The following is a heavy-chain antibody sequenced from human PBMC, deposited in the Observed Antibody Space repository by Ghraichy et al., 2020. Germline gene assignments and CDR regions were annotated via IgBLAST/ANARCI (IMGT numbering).Heavy chain of an antibody. J-gene: IGHJ4*02. CDR3: ARESGSLSSSPFDY. CDR1: GFTFSSYG. CDR2: IWYDGSNK. V-gene: IGHV3-33*01. D-gene: IGHD3-10*02. Sequence: GGSLRLSFAASGFTFSSYGMHWVRQAPGKGLEWVAVIWYDGSNKYYADSVKGRFTISRDNSKNTLYLQMNSLRAEDTAVYYCARESGSLSSSPFDYWGQGTLVTVSS.